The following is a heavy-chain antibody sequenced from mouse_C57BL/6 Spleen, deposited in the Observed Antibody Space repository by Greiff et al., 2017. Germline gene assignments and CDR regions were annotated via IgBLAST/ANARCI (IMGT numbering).Heavy chain of an antibody. Sequence: EVKLVESGPGLVKPSQSLSLTCSVTGYSITSGYYWNWIRQFPGNKLEWMGYISYDGSNNYNPSLKNRISITRDTSKNQFFLKLNSVTTEDTATYYCAREGYGSSYGAMDYWGQGTSVTVSS. V-gene: IGHV3-6*01. CDR2: ISYDGSN. J-gene: IGHJ4*01. D-gene: IGHD1-1*01. CDR1: GYSITSGYY. CDR3: AREGYGSSYGAMDY.